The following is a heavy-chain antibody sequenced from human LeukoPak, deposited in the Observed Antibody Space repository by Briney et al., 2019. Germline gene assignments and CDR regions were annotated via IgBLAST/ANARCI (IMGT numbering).Heavy chain of an antibody. J-gene: IGHJ4*02. CDR3: ARDLLSPWVEVPAAAFDY. CDR1: GFTFDDYA. Sequence: PGRSLRLSCAASGFTFDDYAMHWVRQAPGKGLEWVAVISYDGSNKYYADSVKGRFTISRDNSKNTLYLQMNSLRAEDTAVYYCARDLLSPWVEVPAAAFDYWGQGTLVTVSS. CDR2: ISYDGSNK. D-gene: IGHD2-2*01. V-gene: IGHV3-30-3*01.